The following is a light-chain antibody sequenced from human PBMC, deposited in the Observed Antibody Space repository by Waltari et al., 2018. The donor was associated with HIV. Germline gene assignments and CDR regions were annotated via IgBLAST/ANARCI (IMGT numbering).Light chain of an antibody. CDR2: EVN. Sequence: QSALTQPPSPSGSPGQSVTISCTGTSRDVGDYNYVSWYQQHPGKAPKLMIYEVNKRPSGVPDRFSGSKSGNTASLTVSGLQAEDEADYYCSSYAGSILFGGGTKLTVL. CDR3: SSYAGSIL. J-gene: IGLJ2*01. CDR1: SRDVGDYNY. V-gene: IGLV2-8*01.